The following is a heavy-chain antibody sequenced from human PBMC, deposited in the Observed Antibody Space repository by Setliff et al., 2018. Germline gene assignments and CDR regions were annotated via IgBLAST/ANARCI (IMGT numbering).Heavy chain of an antibody. CDR1: GVSVNSLTW. CDR2: ISHDGNT. Sequence: SETLSLTCAVSGVSVNSLTWWSWVRQSPGRGLEWIGHISHDGNTKSYPSVHFNQSLKSRVTMSVDKSKNHFSLELTSVTAADTAVYYCARGGGGYHAASWGQGILVTVSS. J-gene: IGHJ5*02. D-gene: IGHD2-2*01. V-gene: IGHV4-4*02. CDR3: ARGGGGYHAAS.